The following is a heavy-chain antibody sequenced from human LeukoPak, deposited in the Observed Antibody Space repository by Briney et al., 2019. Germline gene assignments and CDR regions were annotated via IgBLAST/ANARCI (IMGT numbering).Heavy chain of an antibody. CDR3: ARDRGGVTPRFDY. Sequence: GGSLRLSCAASGFTFSNAWMSWVRQAPGKGLEWVANIKQDGSEKYYVDSVKGRFTISRDNAKNSLYLQMNSLRAEDTAVYYCARDRGGVTPRFDYWGQGTLVTVSS. J-gene: IGHJ4*02. CDR2: IKQDGSEK. CDR1: GFTFSNAW. D-gene: IGHD3-16*01. V-gene: IGHV3-7*01.